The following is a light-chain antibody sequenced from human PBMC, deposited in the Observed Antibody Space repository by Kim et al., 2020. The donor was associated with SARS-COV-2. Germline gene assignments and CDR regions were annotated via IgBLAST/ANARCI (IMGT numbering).Light chain of an antibody. CDR3: ATWDDGLRGGV. CDR2: RNT. V-gene: IGLV1-47*01. CDR1: GPNTGNNY. Sequence: GQTVSISCSGSGPNTGNNYVYWNTPVPGSGPKLLFFRNTERPSGVPDRFSGSKSGTSASLAISGLRSDGEADYYCATWDDGLRGGVFGGGTQLTVL. J-gene: IGLJ3*02.